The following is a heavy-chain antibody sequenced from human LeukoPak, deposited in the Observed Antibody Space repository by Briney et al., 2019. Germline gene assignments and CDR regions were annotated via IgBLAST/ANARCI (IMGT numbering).Heavy chain of an antibody. CDR1: GFTFSSYA. V-gene: IGHV3-23*01. CDR2: INGSGGST. CDR3: AKDLEYSSSPAFFDY. D-gene: IGHD6-6*01. J-gene: IGHJ4*02. Sequence: GGSLRLSCAASGFTFSSYAMSWVRQAPGKGLEWVSDINGSGGSTYYADSVKGRFTISRDNSKNTLYLQMNSLRADDTAVYYCAKDLEYSSSPAFFDYWGQGTLVTVSS.